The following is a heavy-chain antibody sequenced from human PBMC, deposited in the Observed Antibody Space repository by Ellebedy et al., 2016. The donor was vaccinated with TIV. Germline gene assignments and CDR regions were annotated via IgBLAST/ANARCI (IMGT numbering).Heavy chain of an antibody. CDR1: GCLISSYY. J-gene: IGHJ4*02. D-gene: IGHD2-15*01. CDR3: PRDTRSGLVAD. Sequence: ESLKISCTVSGCLISSYYWSWIRQPPVKGLEWIGYIYYSGSTNYNPSLKSRLTISVDTSNNQFSMKLSSVTAADTAVYYCPRDTRSGLVADWGQGTLVTVSS. CDR2: IYYSGST. V-gene: IGHV4-59*01.